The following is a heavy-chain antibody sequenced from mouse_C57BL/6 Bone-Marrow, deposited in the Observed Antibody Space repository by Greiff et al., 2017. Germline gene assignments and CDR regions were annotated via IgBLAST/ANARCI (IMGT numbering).Heavy chain of an antibody. CDR3: ARETGGAWFAY. CDR2: IYPGGGYT. CDR1: GYTFTNYW. J-gene: IGHJ3*01. Sequence: VHLVESGAELVRPGTSVKMSCKASGYTFTNYWIGWAKQRPGHGLEWIGDIYPGGGYTNYNEKFKGKATLTAAKSSSTAYMQFSSLTSEDSAIYYCARETGGAWFAYWGQGTLVTVSA. V-gene: IGHV1-63*01. D-gene: IGHD4-1*01.